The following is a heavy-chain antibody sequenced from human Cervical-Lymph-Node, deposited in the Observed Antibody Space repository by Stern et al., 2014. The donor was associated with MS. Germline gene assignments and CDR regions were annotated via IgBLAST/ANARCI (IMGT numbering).Heavy chain of an antibody. J-gene: IGHJ3*02. CDR1: GFSLSTSGVG. D-gene: IGHD6-13*01. V-gene: IGHV2-5*02. Sequence: QVTLKESGPTLVKPTQTLTLTCTFSGFSLSTSGVGVGWIRQPPGKALEWLALIYWDDDKRYSPSLKSRLTITKDTSKNQVVLTMTNMDPVDTAKYYCTRRLVGTAAGKHAFDIWGQGTMVTVSS. CDR3: TRRLVGTAAGKHAFDI. CDR2: IYWDDDK.